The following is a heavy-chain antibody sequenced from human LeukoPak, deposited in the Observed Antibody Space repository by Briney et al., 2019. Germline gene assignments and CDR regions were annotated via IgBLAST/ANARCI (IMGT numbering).Heavy chain of an antibody. D-gene: IGHD1-1*01. CDR2: ITSSSSPI. Sequence: PGGSLRLSCAASGFTFSTSIMSWVRQAPGKGLEWVSYITSSSSPIYYADSVKGRFTISRDNAKNSLYLQLNSLRAEDTAVYYCARAGTGTVLHDAFDIWGQGTMVTVSS. CDR1: GFTFSTSI. CDR3: ARAGTGTVLHDAFDI. J-gene: IGHJ3*02. V-gene: IGHV3-48*01.